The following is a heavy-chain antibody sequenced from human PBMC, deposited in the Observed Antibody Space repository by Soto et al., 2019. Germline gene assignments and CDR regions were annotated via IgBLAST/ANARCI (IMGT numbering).Heavy chain of an antibody. CDR3: ARGREITVFGVVTTSGMDV. D-gene: IGHD3-3*01. V-gene: IGHV1-8*01. Sequence: QVQLVQSGAEVKKPGASVKVSCKASGYTFTSYDINWVRQATGQGLEWMGWMNPNSGNTGYAHKFQSRVTMTSNTSISPAYRELSSLRSEDTAVYYCARGREITVFGVVTTSGMDVWGQGSTVTFSS. CDR2: MNPNSGNT. CDR1: GYTFTSYD. J-gene: IGHJ6*02.